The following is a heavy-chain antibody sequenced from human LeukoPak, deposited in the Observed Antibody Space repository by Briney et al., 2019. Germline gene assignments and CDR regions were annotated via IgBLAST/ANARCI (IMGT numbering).Heavy chain of an antibody. D-gene: IGHD6-13*01. J-gene: IGHJ4*02. CDR3: ASFSIAAAVYFDY. V-gene: IGHV4-59*01. Sequence: SENLSLTCTVSGGSISSYYWSWIRQPPGKGLEWIGYIYYSGSTNYNPSLKSRVTISVDTSKNQFSLKLSSVTAADTAVYYCASFSIAAAVYFDYWGQGTLVTVSS. CDR2: IYYSGST. CDR1: GGSISSYY.